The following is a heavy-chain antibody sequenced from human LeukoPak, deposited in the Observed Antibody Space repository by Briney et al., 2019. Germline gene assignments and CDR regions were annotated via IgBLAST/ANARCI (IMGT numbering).Heavy chain of an antibody. Sequence: EASVKVSCKASGYTFTGYYMHWVRQAPGQGLEWMGWINPNSGGTNYAQKFQGRVTMTRDTSISTAYMELSRLRSDDTAVYYCARDGPSLYYYDSSGYQPDYWGQGTLVTVSS. V-gene: IGHV1-2*02. J-gene: IGHJ4*02. CDR3: ARDGPSLYYYDSSGYQPDY. CDR2: INPNSGGT. CDR1: GYTFTGYY. D-gene: IGHD3-22*01.